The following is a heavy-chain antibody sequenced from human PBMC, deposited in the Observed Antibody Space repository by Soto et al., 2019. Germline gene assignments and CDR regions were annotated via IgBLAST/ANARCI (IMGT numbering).Heavy chain of an antibody. Sequence: ASVKVSCKASGYTFTSYGISWLRQSAGQGLEWMGWISAYNGNTNYAQKLQGRVTMTTDTSTSTAYMELRSLRSDDTAVYYCARDRAAAGPHDAFDIWGQGTMVTVSS. J-gene: IGHJ3*02. CDR3: ARDRAAAGPHDAFDI. V-gene: IGHV1-18*01. CDR2: ISAYNGNT. CDR1: GYTFTSYG. D-gene: IGHD6-13*01.